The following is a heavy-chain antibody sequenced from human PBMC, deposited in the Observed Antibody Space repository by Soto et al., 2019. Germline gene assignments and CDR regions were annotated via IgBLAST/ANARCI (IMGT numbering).Heavy chain of an antibody. V-gene: IGHV3-30-3*01. CDR3: ARDKRDTYGDYVDY. CDR2: ISYEDGNNK. J-gene: IGHJ4*02. Sequence: VGSLRLSGAASGFTFRSYAMHWVRQAPGKGLEWVAVISYEDGNNKYYADSVKGRFTISRDNSKSTLYLQMNSLRAEDTGVYYCARDKRDTYGDYVDYWGQGTLVTVSS. CDR1: GFTFRSYA. D-gene: IGHD4-17*01.